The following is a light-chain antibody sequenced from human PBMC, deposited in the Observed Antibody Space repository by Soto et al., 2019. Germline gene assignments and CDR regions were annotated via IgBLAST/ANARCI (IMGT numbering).Light chain of an antibody. CDR1: QYVGSW. Sequence: DIQLTQSPSTLSASVGARVPITCRASQYVGSWLAWYQQKPGKAPKLLIYKASNLQSGVPSRFSGSGSATEFTLTISSLQPDDSATYYCQRYNGTFGQGTRLEIK. J-gene: IGKJ5*01. CDR3: QRYNGT. V-gene: IGKV1-5*03. CDR2: KAS.